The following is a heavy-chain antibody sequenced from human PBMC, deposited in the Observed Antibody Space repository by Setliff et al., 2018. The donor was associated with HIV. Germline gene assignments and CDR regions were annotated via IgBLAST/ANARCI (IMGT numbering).Heavy chain of an antibody. CDR3: ARHFGYNPGWFDS. D-gene: IGHD3-10*01. V-gene: IGHV5-10-1*01. J-gene: IGHJ5*01. Sequence: PGESLKISCKGSQYTFTTYWIGWVRQVPGRGLEWMGRIDPADSYTHYSPSFQGHITISIDKSISSASLHWSSLRTSDTAIYYCARHFGYNPGWFDSWGQGTLVTVSS. CDR2: IDPADSYT. CDR1: QYTFTTYW.